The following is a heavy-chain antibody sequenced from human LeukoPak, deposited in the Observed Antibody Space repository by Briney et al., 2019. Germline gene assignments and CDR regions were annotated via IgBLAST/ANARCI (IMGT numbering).Heavy chain of an antibody. CDR1: GFTFRSYA. V-gene: IGHV3-23*01. J-gene: IGHJ4*02. D-gene: IGHD6-13*01. CDR2: ISGSSGST. CDR3: AKSEGSSWWDYFDY. Sequence: GGSLRLSCAASGFTFRSYAMSWVRQAPGKGLEWVSAISGSSGSTYYADSVKGRFTISRDNSKNTLYLQMNSLRAEDTALHYCAKSEGSSWWDYFDYWGQGTLVTVSS.